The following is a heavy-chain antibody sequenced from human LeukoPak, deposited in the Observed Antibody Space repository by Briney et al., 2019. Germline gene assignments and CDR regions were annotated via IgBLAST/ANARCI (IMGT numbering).Heavy chain of an antibody. D-gene: IGHD5-18*01. J-gene: IGHJ4*02. CDR1: GYTFDRYC. Sequence: GASVKVSCKASGYTFDRYCITWVRQAPGQGLEWMGLISAYNGNTNYAQKLQGRVTMTTDTSTSTAYMEVSSLRSDDTAVYYCARFSYGGGGYFDYWGQGTLVTVSS. V-gene: IGHV1-18*01. CDR2: ISAYNGNT. CDR3: ARFSYGGGGYFDY.